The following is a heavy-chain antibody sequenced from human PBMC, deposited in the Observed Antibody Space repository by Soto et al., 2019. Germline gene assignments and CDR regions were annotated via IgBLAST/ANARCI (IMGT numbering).Heavy chain of an antibody. CDR2: ISGSGGST. D-gene: IGHD3-3*01. V-gene: IGHV3-23*01. Sequence: GSLRLSCAASGFTFSSYAMSWVRQAPGKGLEWVSAISGSGGSTYYADSVKGRFTISRDNSKNTLYLQMNSLRAEDTAVYYCAKVRPSVFGVVTARYYFDYWGQGTLVTVSS. J-gene: IGHJ4*02. CDR1: GFTFSSYA. CDR3: AKVRPSVFGVVTARYYFDY.